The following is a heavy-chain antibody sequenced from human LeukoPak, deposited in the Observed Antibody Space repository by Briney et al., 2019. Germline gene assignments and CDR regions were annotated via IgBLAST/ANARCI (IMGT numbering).Heavy chain of an antibody. CDR3: ARGRATTPYYYYGMDV. CDR2: IHPNSGGR. V-gene: IGHV1-2*02. Sequence: ASLKLSCNTSGYTFTCYYIEWFRSTPGLGLDWIGWIHPNSGGRNYAQKLQGRVTMTTDTCTSTAYMALRSLRSDDTAVYYCARGRATTPYYYYGMDVWGQGTTVTVSS. D-gene: IGHD5-12*01. J-gene: IGHJ6*02. CDR1: GYTFTCYY.